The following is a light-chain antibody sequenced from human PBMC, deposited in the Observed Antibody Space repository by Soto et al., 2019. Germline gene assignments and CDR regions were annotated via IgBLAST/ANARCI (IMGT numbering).Light chain of an antibody. CDR3: CSYAGSRTPLI. V-gene: IGLV2-23*02. CDR2: EVS. CDR1: SSDVGNYNL. J-gene: IGLJ1*01. Sequence: QSVLTQAASVSGSPGQSITISCTGTSSDVGNYNLVSWYQQHPGKAPKLMIYEVSKRPSGLSNRFSGSKSGNTASLTISGLQAEDEADYYCCSYAGSRTPLIFGAGTKVTV.